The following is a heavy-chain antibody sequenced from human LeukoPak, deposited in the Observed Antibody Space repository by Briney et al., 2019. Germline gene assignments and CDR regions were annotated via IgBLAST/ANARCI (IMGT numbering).Heavy chain of an antibody. J-gene: IGHJ4*02. CDR2: ISGSGGST. CDR1: GFTFSNFW. D-gene: IGHD3-10*01. Sequence: PGGSLRLSCVTSGFTFSNFWMSWVRQAPGKGLEWVSAISGSGGSTYYADSVKGRFTISRDNSKNTLYLQMNSLRAEDTAVYYCAKARGAASRAFDYWGQGTLVTVSS. V-gene: IGHV3-23*01. CDR3: AKARGAASRAFDY.